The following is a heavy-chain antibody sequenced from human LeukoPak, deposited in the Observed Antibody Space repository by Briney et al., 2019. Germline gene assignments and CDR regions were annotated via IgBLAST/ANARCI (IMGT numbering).Heavy chain of an antibody. Sequence: GTSLRLSCAASGITLSSVGMHWVRQAPGKGLEWVAFIWYDGSNKFYADSVKGRFTISRDNSKNTLYLQMNSLRVEDTAVYYCARDGTEASSPSDPWGQGTLVTVSS. D-gene: IGHD1/OR15-1a*01. V-gene: IGHV3-33*01. CDR2: IWYDGSNK. CDR3: ARDGTEASSPSDP. J-gene: IGHJ5*02. CDR1: GITLSSVG.